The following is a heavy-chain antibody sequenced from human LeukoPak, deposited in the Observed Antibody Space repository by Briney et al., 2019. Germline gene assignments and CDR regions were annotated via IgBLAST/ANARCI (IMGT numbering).Heavy chain of an antibody. CDR3: ARLLGSSGYAGDWYFDL. J-gene: IGHJ2*01. D-gene: IGHD3-22*01. CDR1: GASITRYY. Sequence: SETLSLTCSVSGASITRYYWTWIRQPVGKGLEWFGRLYTNGTVNYNPSLRSRVTMSRDTSRNQFSLKLTFVTAADTAVYYCARLLGSSGYAGDWYFDLWGPGALVTVSS. V-gene: IGHV4-4*07. CDR2: LYTNGTV.